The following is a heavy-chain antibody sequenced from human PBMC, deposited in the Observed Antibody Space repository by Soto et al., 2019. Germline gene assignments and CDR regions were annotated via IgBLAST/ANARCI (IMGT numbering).Heavy chain of an antibody. J-gene: IGHJ5*02. V-gene: IGHV5-10-1*01. CDR3: ARGGIARSFDP. D-gene: IGHD6-13*01. CDR1: GYSFTSYW. CDR2: IDPSDSYT. Sequence: GESLKISFTGSGYSFTSYWISWVRQIPVKGLEWMGRIDPSDSYTNYSPSFQGHVTISADKSISTAYLQWSSLKASDTAMYYCARGGIARSFDPWGQGTLVTVSS.